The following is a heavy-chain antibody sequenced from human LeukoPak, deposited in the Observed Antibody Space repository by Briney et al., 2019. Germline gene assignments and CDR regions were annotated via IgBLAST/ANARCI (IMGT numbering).Heavy chain of an antibody. V-gene: IGHV1-69*05. CDR1: GGTFSSYA. D-gene: IGHD2-2*01. CDR2: IIPIFGTA. Sequence: GASVKVSCKASGGTFSSYAISWVRQAPGQGLEWMGRIIPIFGTANYAQKFQGRVTITTDKSTSTAYMEMSSLRSEDTAVYYCARDDYCSSTSCYRNAFDIWGQGTMVTVSS. J-gene: IGHJ3*02. CDR3: ARDDYCSSTSCYRNAFDI.